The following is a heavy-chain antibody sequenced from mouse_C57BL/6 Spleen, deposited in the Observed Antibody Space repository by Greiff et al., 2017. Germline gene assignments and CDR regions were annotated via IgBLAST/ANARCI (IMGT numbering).Heavy chain of an antibody. V-gene: IGHV1-15*01. Sequence: VQLQQSGAELVRPGASVTLSCKASGYTFTDYEMHWVKQTPVHGLEWIGAIDPETGGTAYNQKFKGKDILTADKSSSTAYMELRSLTSEDSAVYYCTRRGYSNSYFDYWGQGTTLTVSS. D-gene: IGHD2-5*01. CDR1: GYTFTDYE. J-gene: IGHJ2*01. CDR3: TRRGYSNSYFDY. CDR2: IDPETGGT.